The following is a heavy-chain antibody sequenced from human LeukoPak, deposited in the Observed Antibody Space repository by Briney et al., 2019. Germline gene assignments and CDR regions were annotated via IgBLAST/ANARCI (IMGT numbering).Heavy chain of an antibody. CDR2: IYYSGST. CDR1: GGSISSSSYY. V-gene: IGHV4-39*07. Sequence: KPSETLSLTCTVSGGSISSSSYYWGWIRQPPGKGLEWIGSIYYSGSTYYNPSLKSRVTISVDTSKNQFSLKLSSVTAADTAVYYCARGWSILRGGDWFDPWGQGTLVTVSS. CDR3: ARGWSILRGGDWFDP. D-gene: IGHD3-3*02. J-gene: IGHJ5*02.